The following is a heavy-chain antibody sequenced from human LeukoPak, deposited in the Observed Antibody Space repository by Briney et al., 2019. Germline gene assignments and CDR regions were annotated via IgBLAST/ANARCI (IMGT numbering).Heavy chain of an antibody. V-gene: IGHV2-5*02. CDR2: ICWDDDK. CDR1: GFSLSTNAVG. CDR3: AHSCGGGNSAYFDY. J-gene: IGHJ4*02. Sequence: SGPTLVNPTQTLTLTCTFSGFSLSTNAVGVGWIRQPPGKALEWLAVICWDDDKRYSPSLKNRLTITKDPSKNQVVLTMTNMDPVDTATYYCAHSCGGGNSAYFDYWGQGTLVTVSS. D-gene: IGHD4-23*01.